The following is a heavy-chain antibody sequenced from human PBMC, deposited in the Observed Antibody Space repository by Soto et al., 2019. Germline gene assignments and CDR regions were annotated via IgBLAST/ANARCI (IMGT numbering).Heavy chain of an antibody. CDR3: ARDGSSPIVVVVAATPDFDY. CDR1: GFTFSSYA. D-gene: IGHD2-15*01. V-gene: IGHV3-30-3*01. CDR2: ISYDGSNK. J-gene: IGHJ4*02. Sequence: QVQLVESGGGVVQPGRSLRLSCAASGFTFSSYAMHWVRQAPGKGLEWVAGISYDGSNKYYADSVKGRFTISRDYSKNTLYLQMNSLRAEDTAVYYCARDGSSPIVVVVAATPDFDYWGQGTLVTVSS.